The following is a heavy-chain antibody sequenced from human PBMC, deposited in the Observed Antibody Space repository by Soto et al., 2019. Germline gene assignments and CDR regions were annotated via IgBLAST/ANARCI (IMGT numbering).Heavy chain of an antibody. CDR1: GYTFTSYG. J-gene: IGHJ6*02. CDR3: AKEDRGYRYGYHYYYSVMDV. V-gene: IGHV1-18*01. Sequence: QVQLVQSGAEVKKPGASVKVSCKASGYTFTSYGISWVRQAPGQGLEWMGWISAYNGNTNYAQKLQGRVTMTTDTPMSTGYRELSSLRSDDSHVYYSAKEDRGYRYGYHYYYSVMDVWGQGTTVTVSS. D-gene: IGHD5-18*01. CDR2: ISAYNGNT.